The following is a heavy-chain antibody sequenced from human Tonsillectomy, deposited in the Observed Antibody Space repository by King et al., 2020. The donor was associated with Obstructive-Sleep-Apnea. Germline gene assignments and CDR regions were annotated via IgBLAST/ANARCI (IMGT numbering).Heavy chain of an antibody. Sequence: QLVQSGGGLVQPGGSLRLSCAASGFTFSSYAMSWVRQAPGKGLAWVSAISGSGGSKYYADSVKGRFTITRYNSKNTLYLQMNSLRAEDTVVYYCAKWGSQDDYFDYWGQGTLVTVSS. D-gene: IGHD7-27*01. CDR3: AKWGSQDDYFDY. CDR1: GFTFSSYA. V-gene: IGHV3-23*04. CDR2: ISGSGGSK. J-gene: IGHJ4*02.